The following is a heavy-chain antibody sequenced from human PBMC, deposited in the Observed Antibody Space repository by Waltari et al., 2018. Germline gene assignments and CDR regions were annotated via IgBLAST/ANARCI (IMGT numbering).Heavy chain of an antibody. V-gene: IGHV7-4-1*02. CDR2: INTNTGNP. J-gene: IGHJ6*02. CDR1: QSTFTDYA. D-gene: IGHD3-9*01. Sequence: QGQLAQSGSELKKHGASVKISCQASQSTFTDYAMHRVRQAPGQGPAWMGWINTNTGNPSYAQGFTGRFVFSLDTSVSTAYLEISGLKAEDTAVYYCVRLRASLTGFGPYGLDVWGQGTTVTVSS. CDR3: VRLRASLTGFGPYGLDV.